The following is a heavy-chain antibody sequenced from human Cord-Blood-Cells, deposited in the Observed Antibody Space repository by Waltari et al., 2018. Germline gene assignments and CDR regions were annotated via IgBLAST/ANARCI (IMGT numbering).Heavy chain of an antibody. D-gene: IGHD3-16*02. CDR1: GYPLNELP. V-gene: IGHV1-24*01. Sequence: QVQLVQSGAEVKKPGASVKVSCKVSGYPLNELPMHWVRQAPGKGLEWRGGFDPEDGETIYAQKFQGRVTMTEDTSTDTAYMELSSLRSEDTAVYYCATDRITFGGVIGWFDYWGQGTLVTVSS. J-gene: IGHJ4*02. CDR3: ATDRITFGGVIGWFDY. CDR2: FDPEDGET.